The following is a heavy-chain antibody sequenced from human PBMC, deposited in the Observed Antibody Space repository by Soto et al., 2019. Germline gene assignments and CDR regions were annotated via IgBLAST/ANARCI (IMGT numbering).Heavy chain of an antibody. CDR3: ARGGGSSWYGDYFDY. CDR2: IYHSGST. CDR1: GGSISSSNW. D-gene: IGHD6-13*01. J-gene: IGHJ4*02. Sequence: SGTLSLTCAVSGGSISSSNWWSWVRQPPGKGLEWIGEIYHSGSTNYNPSLKSRVTISVDKSKNQFSLKLSSVTAADTAVYYCARGGGSSWYGDYFDYWGQGTLVTVSS. V-gene: IGHV4-4*02.